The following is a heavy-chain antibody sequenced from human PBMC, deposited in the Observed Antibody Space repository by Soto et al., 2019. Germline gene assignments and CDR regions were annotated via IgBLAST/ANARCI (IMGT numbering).Heavy chain of an antibody. CDR1: GGTFSSYT. Sequence: ASVKVSCKASGGTFSSYTISWVRQAPGQGLEWMGRIIPILGIANYAQKFQGRVTITADKSTSTAYMELSSLRSEDTAVYYCARETVVVPAAIGYWGQGTLVTVSS. J-gene: IGHJ4*02. CDR3: ARETVVVPAAIGY. CDR2: IIPILGIA. V-gene: IGHV1-69*04. D-gene: IGHD2-2*01.